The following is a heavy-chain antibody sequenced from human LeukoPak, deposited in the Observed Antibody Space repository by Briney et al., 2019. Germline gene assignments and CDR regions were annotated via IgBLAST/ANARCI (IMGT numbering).Heavy chain of an antibody. Sequence: GGSLRLSCAASGFTFSSYGMHWVRQAPGKGLEWVAVIWYDGSNKYYADSVKGRFTISRDNSKNTLYLQMNGLRAEDTAVYYCAKDRDGYNFPGYWGQGTLVTVSS. V-gene: IGHV3-33*06. CDR1: GFTFSSYG. CDR3: AKDRDGYNFPGY. J-gene: IGHJ4*02. CDR2: IWYDGSNK. D-gene: IGHD5-24*01.